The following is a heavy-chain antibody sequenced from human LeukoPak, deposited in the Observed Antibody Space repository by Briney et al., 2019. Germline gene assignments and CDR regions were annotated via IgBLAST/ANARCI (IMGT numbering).Heavy chain of an antibody. CDR3: ARVPYYYDSSGYYADY. D-gene: IGHD3-22*01. V-gene: IGHV1-2*02. CDR1: GYTFTGYY. J-gene: IGHJ4*02. Sequence: ASVKVSCKASGYTFTGYYMHWVRQAPGQGLEWMGWINPNSGGTNYAQKFQGRVTMTRDTSISTAYMALSRLRSDDTAVYYCARVPYYYDSSGYYADYWGQGTLVTVSS. CDR2: INPNSGGT.